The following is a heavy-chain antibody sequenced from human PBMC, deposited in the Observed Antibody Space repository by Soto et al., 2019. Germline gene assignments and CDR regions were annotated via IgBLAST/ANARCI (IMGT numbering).Heavy chain of an antibody. CDR3: ASPVATAGMWYFDY. D-gene: IGHD6-19*01. CDR2: IYYSGST. V-gene: IGHV4-39*01. J-gene: IGHJ4*02. CDR1: GGSISSSSYY. Sequence: PSETLSLTCTVSGGSISSSSYYWGWIRQPPGKGLEWIGSIYYSGSTYYNPSLKSRVTISVETSKNQFSLKLSSVTAADTAVYYCASPVATAGMWYFDYWGQGTLVTVCS.